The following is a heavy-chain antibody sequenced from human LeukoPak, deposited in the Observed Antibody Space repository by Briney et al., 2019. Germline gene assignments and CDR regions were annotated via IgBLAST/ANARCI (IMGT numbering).Heavy chain of an antibody. CDR2: INPSGGFT. CDR1: GYSFSTHW. J-gene: IGHJ5*02. CDR3: ARDQSGEWELLSGWWFDP. V-gene: IGHV1-46*01. Sequence: ASVKVSCKASGYSFSTHWMHWVRQAPGQGLEWTGIINPSGGFTSYAQKLQGRVTVTRDMSTSTVYMELSNLRSEDTAVYYCARDQSGEWELLSGWWFDPWGQGTLVTVSS. D-gene: IGHD1-26*01.